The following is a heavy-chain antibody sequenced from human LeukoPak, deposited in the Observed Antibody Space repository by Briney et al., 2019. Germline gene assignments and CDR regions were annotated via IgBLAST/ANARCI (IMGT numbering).Heavy chain of an antibody. J-gene: IGHJ4*02. CDR1: GFTFSTYA. D-gene: IGHD6-19*01. V-gene: IGHV3-30*04. CDR2: ISYDGPNK. Sequence: PGRSLRLSCAASGFTFSTYAMHWVRQAPGKGLEWVAAISYDGPNKRYADSVKGRFTISGDNSKNTLYLQMNSLRAEDTAVYYCARGVRIAVAGYIDYWGQGTLVTVSS. CDR3: ARGVRIAVAGYIDY.